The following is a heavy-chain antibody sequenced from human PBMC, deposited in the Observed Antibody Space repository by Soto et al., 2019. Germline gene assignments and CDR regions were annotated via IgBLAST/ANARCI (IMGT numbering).Heavy chain of an antibody. D-gene: IGHD2-2*01. CDR2: ISGSGGST. Sequence: EVQLLESGGGLVQPGGSLRLSCAASGFTFSSYAMSWVRQAPGKGLEWVSAISGSGGSTYYADSVKGRFTISRDNSKNKLHLQMNSLRAEDTAVYYCAKDWEYQLLQGIFDYWGQGTLVTVSS. CDR3: AKDWEYQLLQGIFDY. J-gene: IGHJ4*02. CDR1: GFTFSSYA. V-gene: IGHV3-23*01.